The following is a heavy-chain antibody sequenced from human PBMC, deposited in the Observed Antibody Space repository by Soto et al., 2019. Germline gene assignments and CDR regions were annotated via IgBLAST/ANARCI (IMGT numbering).Heavy chain of an antibody. CDR3: ARPEDYGDYVDY. V-gene: IGHV1-18*04. Sequence: QVQLLQSGPDGKKPGASGKVSCKASGYTFSRYGISWVRQAPGQGLEWMGWIRVYNGDTKYAQKVQDRVTMTTATSTSTAYMELRSLRDDDTAVYYCARPEDYGDYVDYWGQGTLVTVSS. J-gene: IGHJ4*02. CDR1: GYTFSRYG. CDR2: IRVYNGDT. D-gene: IGHD4-17*01.